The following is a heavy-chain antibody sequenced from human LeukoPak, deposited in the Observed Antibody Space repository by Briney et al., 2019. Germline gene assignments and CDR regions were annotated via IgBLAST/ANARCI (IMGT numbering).Heavy chain of an antibody. CDR2: INHSGST. V-gene: IGHV4-34*01. CDR3: ARGHSSGYLMGFDY. D-gene: IGHD3-22*01. Sequence: SETLSLTSAVYGGSFSGYYWSWISQPPGKGLEWIGEINHSGSTNYNPSLKSRVTISVDTSKNQFSLKLSSVTAADTAVYYCARGHSSGYLMGFDYWGQGTLVTVSS. J-gene: IGHJ4*02. CDR1: GGSFSGYY.